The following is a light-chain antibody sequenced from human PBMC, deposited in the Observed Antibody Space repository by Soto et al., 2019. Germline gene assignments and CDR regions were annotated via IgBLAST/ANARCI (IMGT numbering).Light chain of an antibody. Sequence: DIQMTQSPSSLSASVXXXXXXTCRASQSXXXXLXRYQQNPGKAHKLLIYAASSLQSGVPSRFSGSGSGTDFTLTISSLQPEDFATYYCQQSYSTPWTFGQGTKVEIK. CDR1: QSXXXX. V-gene: IGKV1-39*01. J-gene: IGKJ1*01. CDR2: AAS. CDR3: QQSYSTPWT.